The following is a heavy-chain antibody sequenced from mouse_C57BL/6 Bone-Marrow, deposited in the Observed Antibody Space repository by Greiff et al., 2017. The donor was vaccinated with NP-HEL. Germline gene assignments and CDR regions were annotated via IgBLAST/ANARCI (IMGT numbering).Heavy chain of an antibody. CDR1: GYTFTSYD. Sequence: QVQLQQSGPELVKPGASVKLSCKASGYTFTSYDITWVNQSPGQGLEWIGSIYPRDGSTKYNEKFKGKATLTVDTSASTAYMELHSLTSEDSAVYFCANYDGSSFDYWGQGTTLTVSS. J-gene: IGHJ2*01. V-gene: IGHV1-85*01. D-gene: IGHD1-1*01. CDR3: ANYDGSSFDY. CDR2: IYPRDGST.